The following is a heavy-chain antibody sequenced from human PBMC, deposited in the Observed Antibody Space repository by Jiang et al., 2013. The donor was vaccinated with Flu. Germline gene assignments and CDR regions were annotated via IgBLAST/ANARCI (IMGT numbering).Heavy chain of an antibody. CDR2: IYSSGST. Sequence: LLKPSETLSLTCTVSGGSISSYYWSWIRQPPGKGLEWIGYIYSSGSTNYNPSLKSRVTISVDTSKNQFSLKLNSVTAADTAVYYCARVPLSSGCLDVWGQGTTVTVSS. CDR3: ARVPLSSGCLDV. J-gene: IGHJ6*02. D-gene: IGHD6-19*01. V-gene: IGHV4-59*01. CDR1: GGSISSYY.